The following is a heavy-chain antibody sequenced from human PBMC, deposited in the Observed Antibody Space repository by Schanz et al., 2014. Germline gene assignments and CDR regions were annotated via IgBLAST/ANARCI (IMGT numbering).Heavy chain of an antibody. CDR1: GGTFSRYG. CDR2: ITPSDGST. D-gene: IGHD6-19*01. V-gene: IGHV1-46*03. Sequence: QVQLVQSGAEVKKPGFSVKVSCKASGGTFSRYGLSWVRQAPGQGLEWMGIITPSDGSTDYAQKLQGRVTMTRDTSTSTVYMELSSLRSEDTAVYYCVRNRRGAVASDAFDIWGQGTMVTVSS. CDR3: VRNRRGAVASDAFDI. J-gene: IGHJ3*02.